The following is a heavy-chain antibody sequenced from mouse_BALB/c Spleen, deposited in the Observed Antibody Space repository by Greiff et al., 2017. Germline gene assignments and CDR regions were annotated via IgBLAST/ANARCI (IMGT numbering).Heavy chain of an antibody. CDR3: ARGGLDAMDY. J-gene: IGHJ4*01. CDR1: GYAFTNYL. V-gene: IGHV1-54*01. CDR2: INPGSGGT. Sequence: VQLQQSGAELVRPGTSVKVSCKASGYAFTNYLIEWVKQRPGQGLEWIGVINPGSGGTNYNEKFKGKATLTADKSSSTAYMQLSSLTSDDSAVYFCARGGLDAMDYWGQGTSVTVSS.